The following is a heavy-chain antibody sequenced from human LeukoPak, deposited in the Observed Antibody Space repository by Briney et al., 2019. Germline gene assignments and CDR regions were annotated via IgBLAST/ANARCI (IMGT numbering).Heavy chain of an antibody. CDR2: IYPGDSDT. V-gene: IGHV5-51*01. D-gene: IGHD2-2*01. CDR1: GYSFTSHW. Sequence: GESLKISCKGSGYSFTSHWIGWVRQMPGKGLEWMGIIYPGDSDTRYSPSFEGQVTISADKSMSTAYLQRSSLKASDTAMYYCARRYCSSTSCQFFDYWGQGNLVTVSS. J-gene: IGHJ4*02. CDR3: ARRYCSSTSCQFFDY.